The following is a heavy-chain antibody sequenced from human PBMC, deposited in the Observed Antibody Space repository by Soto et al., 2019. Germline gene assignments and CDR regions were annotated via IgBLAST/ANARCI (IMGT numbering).Heavy chain of an antibody. Sequence: SETLSLTCAVYGGSFSGYYWSWIRQPPGKGLEWIGEINHSGSTNYNPSLKSRVTISVDTSKNQFSLKLSSVTAADTAVYYCARGGDDILTDYFDYWGQGTLVTVSS. CDR2: INHSGST. V-gene: IGHV4-34*01. D-gene: IGHD3-9*01. CDR3: ARGGDDILTDYFDY. J-gene: IGHJ4*02. CDR1: GGSFSGYY.